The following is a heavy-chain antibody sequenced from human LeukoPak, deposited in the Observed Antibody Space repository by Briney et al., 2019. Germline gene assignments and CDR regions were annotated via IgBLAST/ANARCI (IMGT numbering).Heavy chain of an antibody. D-gene: IGHD1-26*01. CDR3: ARDILGSQTPFDY. CDR1: GFTFSSYA. Sequence: GGSLRLSCAASGFTFSSYAMHWVRQAPGKGLEWVAIMSYDGSNKYYADSVKGRFTISRDNSKNTLYLQMNSLRAEDTAVYYCARDILGSQTPFDYWGQGTLVTVSS. CDR2: MSYDGSNK. J-gene: IGHJ4*02. V-gene: IGHV3-30*04.